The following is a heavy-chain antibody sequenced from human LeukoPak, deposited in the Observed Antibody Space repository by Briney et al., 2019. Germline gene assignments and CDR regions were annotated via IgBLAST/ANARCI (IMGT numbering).Heavy chain of an antibody. CDR2: LYSNGNT. CDR3: ARDYYDGSAYYSYYEY. CDR1: GFTFSSYA. Sequence: PGGSLRLSCSASGFTFSSYAMHWVRQAPGKGLEWVSTLYSNGNTYYADSVKGRFTISRDNSKNTLSLQMNSLRAEDTAVYYCARDYYDGSAYYSYYEYWGQGTLVTVSS. J-gene: IGHJ4*02. V-gene: IGHV3-53*01. D-gene: IGHD3-22*01.